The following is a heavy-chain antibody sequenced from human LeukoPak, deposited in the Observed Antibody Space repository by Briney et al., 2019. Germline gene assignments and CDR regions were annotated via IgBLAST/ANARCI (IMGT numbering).Heavy chain of an antibody. J-gene: IGHJ4*02. D-gene: IGHD6-19*01. Sequence: SETLSLTCTVSGGSISSSSYYWGWIRQPPGKGLEWIGSIYHSGSTYYNPSLKSRVTISVDTSKNQFSLKLSSVTAADTAVYYCVLAVADFDYWGQGTLVTVSS. CDR3: VLAVADFDY. CDR2: IYHSGST. V-gene: IGHV4-39*01. CDR1: GGSISSSSYY.